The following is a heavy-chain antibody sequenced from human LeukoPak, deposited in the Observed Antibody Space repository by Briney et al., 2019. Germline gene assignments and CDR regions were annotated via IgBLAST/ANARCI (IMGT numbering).Heavy chain of an antibody. CDR1: GGSISSSSYY. CDR3: ARRLGSSGWYLFDY. Sequence: SETLSLTCTVSGGSISSSSYYWGWIRQPPGKGLEWIGSIYYSGSTNYNPSLKSRVTISVDTSKNQFSLKLSSVTAADTAVYYCARRLGSSGWYLFDYWGQGTLVTVSS. CDR2: IYYSGST. D-gene: IGHD6-19*01. J-gene: IGHJ4*02. V-gene: IGHV4-39*07.